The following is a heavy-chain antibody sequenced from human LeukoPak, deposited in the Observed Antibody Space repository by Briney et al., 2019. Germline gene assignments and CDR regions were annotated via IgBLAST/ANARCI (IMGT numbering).Heavy chain of an antibody. Sequence: SQTLSLTCAISGDSVSSNSAAWNWIRQSPSRGLEWLGRTYYRSKWYNDYAVSVKSRITINPDTSKNQFSLKLSSVTAADTAVYYCARGEYWVLANGPFDYWGQGTLVTVSS. CDR3: ARGEYWVLANGPFDY. D-gene: IGHD3-10*01. CDR1: GDSVSSNSAA. CDR2: TYYRSKWYN. J-gene: IGHJ4*02. V-gene: IGHV6-1*01.